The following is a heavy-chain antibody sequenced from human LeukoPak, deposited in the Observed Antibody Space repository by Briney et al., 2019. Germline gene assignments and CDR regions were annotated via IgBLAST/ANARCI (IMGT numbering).Heavy chain of an antibody. J-gene: IGHJ4*02. CDR3: ARDVWGSYCDY. V-gene: IGHV4-61*02. D-gene: IGHD3-16*01. CDR1: GGSISSGSYY. Sequence: PSETLSLTCTVSGGSISSGSYYWSWIRQPAGKGLEWIGRIYTSGSTNYNPSLKSRVTMSVDTSKNQFSLKLSSVTAADTAVYYCARDVWGSYCDYWGQGTLVTVSS. CDR2: IYTSGST.